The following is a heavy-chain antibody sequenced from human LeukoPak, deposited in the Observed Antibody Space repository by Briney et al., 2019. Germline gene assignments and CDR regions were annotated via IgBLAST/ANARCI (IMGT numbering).Heavy chain of an antibody. D-gene: IGHD3-22*01. CDR2: ISSSSSYI. J-gene: IGHJ5*02. V-gene: IGHV3-21*01. Sequence: GGSLRLSCAASGFTFSSYTMNWVRQAPGRGQGWVSSISSSSSYIYYADSVKGRFTISRDNAKNSLYLQMNSLRSEDTAVYYCAGSSGYFGCFDPWGQGTLVTVSS. CDR3: AGSSGYFGCFDP. CDR1: GFTFSSYT.